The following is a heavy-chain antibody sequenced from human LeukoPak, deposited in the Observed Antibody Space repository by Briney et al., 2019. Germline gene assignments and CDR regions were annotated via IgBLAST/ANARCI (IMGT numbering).Heavy chain of an antibody. CDR3: ARVDYGSGSPPLYGMDV. J-gene: IGHJ6*04. CDR1: GGSISSSNW. Sequence: SETLSLTCDVSGGSISSSNWWSWVRQPPGNGLEWIGEIYHSGSTNYNPSLKSRATISVDKSKNQFSLKLSSVTAADTAVYYCARVDYGSGSPPLYGMDVWGKGTTVTVSS. D-gene: IGHD3-10*01. V-gene: IGHV4-4*02. CDR2: IYHSGST.